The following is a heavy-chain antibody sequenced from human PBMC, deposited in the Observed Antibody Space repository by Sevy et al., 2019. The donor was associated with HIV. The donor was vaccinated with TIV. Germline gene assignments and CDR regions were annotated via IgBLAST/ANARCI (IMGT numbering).Heavy chain of an antibody. D-gene: IGHD2-2*01. J-gene: IGHJ6*02. Sequence: GGSLRLSCAASGFTFSNYGIHWVRQAPGKGLEWVAVIRYDGSNKYYEDSVKGRFTISRDNSKNTLYLQINSLRAEDTAVYYCARRPLRYCSSSSCYEGDNYYYGMDVWGQGTTVTVSS. CDR2: IRYDGSNK. CDR3: ARRPLRYCSSSSCYEGDNYYYGMDV. CDR1: GFTFSNYG. V-gene: IGHV3-33*01.